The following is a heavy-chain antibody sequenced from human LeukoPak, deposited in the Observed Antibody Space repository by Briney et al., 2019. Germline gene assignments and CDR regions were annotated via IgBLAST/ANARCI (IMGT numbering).Heavy chain of an antibody. CDR1: GLTFSSYG. D-gene: IGHD4-17*01. CDR2: ISGSGGST. Sequence: GGSLRLSCEASGLTFSSYGMSWVRQAPGKGLEWVSAISGSGGSTYYADSVKGRFTISRDNSKNTLYLQMNSLRAEDTAVYYCAKDPHDYGDGDYWGQGTLVTVSS. V-gene: IGHV3-23*01. J-gene: IGHJ4*02. CDR3: AKDPHDYGDGDY.